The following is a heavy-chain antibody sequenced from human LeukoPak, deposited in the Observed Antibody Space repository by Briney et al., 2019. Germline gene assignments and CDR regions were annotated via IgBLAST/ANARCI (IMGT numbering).Heavy chain of an antibody. CDR2: IWYDGSNK. CDR1: GFTFSGSA. D-gene: IGHD6-6*01. J-gene: IGHJ4*02. Sequence: AGGSLRLSCAASGFTFSGSAMHWVRQASGKGLEWVAVIWYDGSNKYYADSVKGRFTISRDNSKNTLYLQMNSLRAEDTAVYYCAKAGPRYSSSSDPSQFFDYWGQGTLVTVSS. CDR3: AKAGPRYSSSSDPSQFFDY. V-gene: IGHV3-33*06.